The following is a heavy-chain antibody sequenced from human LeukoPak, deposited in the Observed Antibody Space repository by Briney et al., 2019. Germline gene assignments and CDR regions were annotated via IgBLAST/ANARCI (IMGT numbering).Heavy chain of an antibody. J-gene: IGHJ2*01. CDR1: GGSFSSGDSD. V-gene: IGHV4-31*03. CDR3: ARAARQGFTMIVVLFFYFDL. Sequence: PSQTLSLTCTVSGGSFSSGDSDRGWIRQHPKRSLERVGYINHSGSTYYNPALGSRVTMSVNSSNNQFSLKLSPVTAADSAVYYWARAARQGFTMIVVLFFYFDLWGRGTLVTVSS. D-gene: IGHD3-22*01. CDR2: INHSGST.